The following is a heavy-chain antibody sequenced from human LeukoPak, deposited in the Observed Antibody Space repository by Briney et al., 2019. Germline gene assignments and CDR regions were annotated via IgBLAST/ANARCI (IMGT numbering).Heavy chain of an antibody. D-gene: IGHD5-18*01. Sequence: GASVKVSCKASGYTSTGYYMHWVRQAPGQGLEWMGWINPNSGGTNYAQKFQGRVTMTRDTSISTAYMELSRLRSDDTAVYYCGRDTFGYSYGYDYWAREPWSPSPQ. CDR2: INPNSGGT. J-gene: IGHJ4*02. CDR1: GYTSTGYY. V-gene: IGHV1-2*02. CDR3: GRDTFGYSYGYDY.